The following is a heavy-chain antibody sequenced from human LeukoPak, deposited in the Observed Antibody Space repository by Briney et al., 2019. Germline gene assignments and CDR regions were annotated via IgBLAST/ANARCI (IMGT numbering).Heavy chain of an antibody. Sequence: SETLSLTCTVSGGSISSYYWSWIRQPPGKGLEWIGSIYYSRTTHYNPSLKSRVTMSVATSKTQFSLKLSSETAEDTAVYYCARLSTVTTSFDYWGQGTLVTVSS. CDR2: IYYSRTT. V-gene: IGHV4-59*12. J-gene: IGHJ4*02. CDR1: GGSISSYY. D-gene: IGHD4-17*01. CDR3: ARLSTVTTSFDY.